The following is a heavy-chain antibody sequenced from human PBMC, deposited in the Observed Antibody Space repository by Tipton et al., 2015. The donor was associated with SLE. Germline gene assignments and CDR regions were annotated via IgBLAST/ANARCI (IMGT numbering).Heavy chain of an antibody. CDR3: ARARYYDFWSGYSFDY. Sequence: TLSLTCTVSGGSISIYYWSWIRQPPGKGLEWIGYIYYSGSTNYNPSLKSRVTISVDTSKNQFSLKLSSVTAADTAVYYCARARYYDFWSGYSFDYWGQGTLVTVSS. CDR1: GGSISIYY. J-gene: IGHJ4*02. V-gene: IGHV4-59*01. D-gene: IGHD3-3*01. CDR2: IYYSGST.